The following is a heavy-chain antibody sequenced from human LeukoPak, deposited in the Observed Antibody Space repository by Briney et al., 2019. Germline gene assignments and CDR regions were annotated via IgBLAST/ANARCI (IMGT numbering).Heavy chain of an antibody. CDR1: GFTFSSYA. J-gene: IGHJ4*02. Sequence: PGGSLRLSCAASGFTFSSYAMSWLRQAPQKGLEWVSGISVTGDITYYADSVKGRFTIARDNSRTTLYLQLNSLRADDTAVYYCAKSHISRYPLQYYFDLWGQGAQVIVSS. V-gene: IGHV3-23*01. D-gene: IGHD2-21*01. CDR2: ISVTGDIT. CDR3: AKSHISRYPLQYYFDL.